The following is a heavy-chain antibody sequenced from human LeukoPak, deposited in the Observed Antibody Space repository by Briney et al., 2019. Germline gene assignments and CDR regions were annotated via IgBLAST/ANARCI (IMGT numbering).Heavy chain of an antibody. J-gene: IGHJ6*02. CDR2: ISYDGTNK. D-gene: IGHD4-23*01. Sequence: GGPLRLSCAASGFTFSSYAMHWVRQAPGKGLGWVAGISYDGTNKYYADYVKGRFTFSRDNSKNTLHLQMNSLTTEDRAVYYCARALDYGGKSAYAMDVWGQGTTVTVSS. CDR3: ARALDYGGKSAYAMDV. V-gene: IGHV3-30*04. CDR1: GFTFSSYA.